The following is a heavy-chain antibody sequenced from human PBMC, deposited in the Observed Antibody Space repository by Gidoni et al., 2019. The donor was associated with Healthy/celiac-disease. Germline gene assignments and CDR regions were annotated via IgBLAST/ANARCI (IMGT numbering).Heavy chain of an antibody. J-gene: IGHJ4*02. CDR3: ARAIVATAEFDY. V-gene: IGHV1-46*01. CDR1: GYTFTSYY. D-gene: IGHD5-12*01. Sequence: QVQLVQSGAEVKKPGASVKVSCKASGYTFTSYYMHWVRQAPGQGLEWMGIINPSGGSTSYAQKFQGRVTMTRDTSTSTVYMELSSLRYEDTAVYYCARAIVATAEFDYWGQGTLVTVSS. CDR2: INPSGGST.